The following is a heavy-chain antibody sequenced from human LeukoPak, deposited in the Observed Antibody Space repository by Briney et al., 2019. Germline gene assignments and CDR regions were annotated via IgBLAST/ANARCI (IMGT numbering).Heavy chain of an antibody. CDR1: GFIFSSYE. CDR2: VSASSDI. D-gene: IGHD4-17*01. CDR3: ARDIYGDYPSGY. J-gene: IGHJ4*02. Sequence: GGSLRLSCAASGFIFSSYEMNWVRQAPGKGLQWVSTVSASSDIHYSDSVKGRFTISRDNAKNSLYLQMNSLRDEDTAVYYCARDIYGDYPSGYWGQGTLVTVSS. V-gene: IGHV3-69-1*01.